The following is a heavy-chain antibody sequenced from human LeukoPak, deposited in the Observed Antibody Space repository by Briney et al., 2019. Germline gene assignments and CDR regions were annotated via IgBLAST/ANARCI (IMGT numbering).Heavy chain of an antibody. D-gene: IGHD6-19*01. CDR1: GGSISRYY. CDR3: AGSGWSFDAFDF. V-gene: IGHV4-59*08. CDR2: IHHSGST. Sequence: SQTLSPTWPVAGGSISRYYWSWIRQPPGKWLEWIGYIHHSGSTNYSPSLKSRVTISVDTSKNRFSLRLSSLTAADTAVYFCAGSGWSFDAFDFWGQGTMVTVSS. J-gene: IGHJ3*01.